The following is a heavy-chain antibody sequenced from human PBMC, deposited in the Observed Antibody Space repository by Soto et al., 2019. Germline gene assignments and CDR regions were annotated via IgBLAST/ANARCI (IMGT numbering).Heavy chain of an antibody. CDR3: ARGYSKYSSGNKGWFDP. CDR2: IGTAGDT. J-gene: IGHJ5*02. Sequence: GGSLRLSCAASGFTFSSYDMHWVRQATGKGLEWVSAIGTAGDTYYPGSVKGRFTISRENAKNSLYLQMNSLRAEDTAVYYCARGYSKYSSGNKGWFDPWGQGTLVTVSS. V-gene: IGHV3-13*01. D-gene: IGHD6-19*01. CDR1: GFTFSSYD.